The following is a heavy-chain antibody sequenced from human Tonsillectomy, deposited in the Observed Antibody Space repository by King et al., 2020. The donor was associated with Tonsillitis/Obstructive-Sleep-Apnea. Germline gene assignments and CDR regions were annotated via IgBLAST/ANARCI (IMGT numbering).Heavy chain of an antibody. D-gene: IGHD6-6*01. CDR3: ARPGSSYAFDV. Sequence: QLVQSGAEVKKPGASVKVSCKASGYTFTDYFIHWVRQAPGQGLEWMGRINPNRGGTTYAQNFQGRVTITSDTSISTAYMELSRLRSDDTAVYYCARPGSSYAFDVWGQGKMLTVSS. J-gene: IGHJ3*01. CDR2: INPNRGGT. V-gene: IGHV1-2*06. CDR1: GYTFTDYF.